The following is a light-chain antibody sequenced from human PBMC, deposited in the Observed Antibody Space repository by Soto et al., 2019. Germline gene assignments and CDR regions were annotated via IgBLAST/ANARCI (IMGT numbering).Light chain of an antibody. CDR1: SSDVGSYNL. Sequence: QAVVTQPASVSGSPGQSITISCTGTSSDVGSYNLVSWYQQHPGKAPKLMIYEGSKRPSGVSNRFSGSKSGNTASLTISGLQGEDEADYYCCSYAGSRVFGGGTKVTVL. J-gene: IGLJ3*02. CDR3: CSYAGSRV. V-gene: IGLV2-23*01. CDR2: EGS.